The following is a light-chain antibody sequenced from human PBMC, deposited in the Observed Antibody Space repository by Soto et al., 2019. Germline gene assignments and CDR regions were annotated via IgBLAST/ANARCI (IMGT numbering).Light chain of an antibody. CDR3: CLYIGATTYT. J-gene: IGLJ1*01. CDR2: EGH. Sequence: QSALAQPASVSGSPGQSITISCTGTSGFVGSFSLVSWYQQHPGKAPKVMISEGHRRPSGVPDRFSGSTSVNSASLTISGLQADDEADYFCCLYIGATTYTVGTATKVTVL. CDR1: SGFVGSFSL. V-gene: IGLV2-23*01.